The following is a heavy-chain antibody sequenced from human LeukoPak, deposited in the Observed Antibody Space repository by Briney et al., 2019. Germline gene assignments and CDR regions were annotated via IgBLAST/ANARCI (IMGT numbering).Heavy chain of an antibody. V-gene: IGHV3-21*01. CDR2: ISSGSSYI. D-gene: IGHD6-19*01. CDR3: ARARTMYSSGWYQVVNFDY. CDR1: GFTFSNYG. J-gene: IGHJ4*02. Sequence: GGSLRLSCAASGFTFSNYGMNWVRQAPGKGLGWVSSISSGSSYIYYADSVKGRFTISRDNAKNSLYLQMNSLRAEDTAVYYCARARTMYSSGWYQVVNFDYWGQGTLVTVSS.